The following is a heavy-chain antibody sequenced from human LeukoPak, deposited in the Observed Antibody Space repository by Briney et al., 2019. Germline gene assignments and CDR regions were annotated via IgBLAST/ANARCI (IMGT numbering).Heavy chain of an antibody. Sequence: PGGSLRLSCAASGLTFTNYAMSWVRQAPGKGLEWVSVISGSGGSTYYADSVKGRFTVSRDKSKNTLYLQMNSLRAEATAVYYCAKHYSSSWIYWYIDLWGRGTLVTVSS. CDR3: AKHYSSSWIYWYIDL. CDR2: ISGSGGST. J-gene: IGHJ2*01. V-gene: IGHV3-23*01. D-gene: IGHD6-13*01. CDR1: GLTFTNYA.